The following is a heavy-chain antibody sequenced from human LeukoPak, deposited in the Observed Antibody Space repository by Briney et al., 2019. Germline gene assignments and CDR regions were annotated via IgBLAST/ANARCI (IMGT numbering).Heavy chain of an antibody. CDR1: RFTFSSYA. D-gene: IGHD2-8*01. V-gene: IGHV3-23*01. CDR3: AKAGACTNGVCYYNYYMDV. J-gene: IGHJ6*03. CDR2: ISGSGGST. Sequence: PGGSLRLSCAASRFTFSSYAMSWVRQAPGKGLEWVSTISGSGGSTSYADSVKGRFTISRDNSKNTLYLQMNSLRAKDTAIYHCAKAGACTNGVCYYNYYMDVWGKGTTVTVSS.